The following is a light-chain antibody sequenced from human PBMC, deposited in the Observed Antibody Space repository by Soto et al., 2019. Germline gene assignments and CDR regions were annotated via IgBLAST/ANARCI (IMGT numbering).Light chain of an antibody. CDR3: QQTYRVPLT. CDR1: QTMSTY. J-gene: IGKJ1*01. V-gene: IGKV1-39*01. Sequence: DIQMTQSPPSLSASVGDRVTITCRASQTMSTYLNWYQQKPGKAPKLLIYAASSLQSGVPSTFSGSGSGTDFTLTINSLQPEDFATYYCQQTYRVPLTFGQGTKVEVE. CDR2: AAS.